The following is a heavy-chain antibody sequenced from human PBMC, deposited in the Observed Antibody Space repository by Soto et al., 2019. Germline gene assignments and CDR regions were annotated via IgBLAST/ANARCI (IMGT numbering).Heavy chain of an antibody. D-gene: IGHD2-15*01. CDR3: ARRGYCSGGSCWEHYYYMDV. J-gene: IGHJ6*03. CDR1: GYSFTSYW. Sequence: GESLKISCKGSGYSFTSYWIGWVRQMPGKGLEWMGIIYPGDSDTRYSPSFQGQVTISADKSISTAYLQWSSLKASDTAMYYCARRGYCSGGSCWEHYYYMDVWGKGTTVTVSS. CDR2: IYPGDSDT. V-gene: IGHV5-51*01.